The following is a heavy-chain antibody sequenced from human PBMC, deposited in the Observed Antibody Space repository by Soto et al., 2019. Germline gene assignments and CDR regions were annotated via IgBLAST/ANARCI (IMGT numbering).Heavy chain of an antibody. CDR2: IGGGGTDR. D-gene: IGHD1-20*01. CDR1: GFTFSDYS. Sequence: DVQRLESGGGLVQPGGSLRLSCAASGFTFSDYSMTWVRQAPGKGPEWVSSIGGGGTDRYYSDVVKGRFTSSRDNSKNILFLQMSSLRSDDTAIYYCAKDAVPYNGKWDWFDPWGQGTLLTVSS. J-gene: IGHJ5*02. CDR3: AKDAVPYNGKWDWFDP. V-gene: IGHV3-23*01.